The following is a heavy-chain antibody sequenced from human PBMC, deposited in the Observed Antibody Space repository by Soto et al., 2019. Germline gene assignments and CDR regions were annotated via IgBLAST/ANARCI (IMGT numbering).Heavy chain of an antibody. J-gene: IGHJ6*04. V-gene: IGHV1-2*04. D-gene: IGHD5-18*01. Sequence: QVQLVQSGAEVKKPGASVKVSCKASGYTFTGYYMHWVRQAPGQGLEWMGWINPNSGGTNYAQKFQGWVTMTRDTFISTAYRELSRLRSNVTAVYYCARDLGDTAMVRGLDVWGKGTTVTVSS. CDR2: INPNSGGT. CDR3: ARDLGDTAMVRGLDV. CDR1: GYTFTGYY.